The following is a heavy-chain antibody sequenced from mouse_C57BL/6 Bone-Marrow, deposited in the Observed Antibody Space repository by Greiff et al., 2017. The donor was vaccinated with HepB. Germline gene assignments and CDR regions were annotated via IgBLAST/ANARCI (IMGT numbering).Heavy chain of an antibody. D-gene: IGHD2-4*01. CDR1: GFTFSSYG. V-gene: IGHV5-6*01. Sequence: DVQLVESGGDLVKPGGSLKLSCAASGFTFSSYGMSWVSQTPDKRLEWVATISSGGSYTNYPDSVKGRSTISRDNAKNTPYLQMSSLKSEDTALYYCANDYDGWFAYWGQGTMLTVSS. J-gene: IGHJ3*01. CDR2: ISSGGSYT. CDR3: ANDYDGWFAY.